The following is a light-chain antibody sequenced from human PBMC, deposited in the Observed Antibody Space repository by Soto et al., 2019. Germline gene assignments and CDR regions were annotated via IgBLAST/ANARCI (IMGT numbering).Light chain of an antibody. CDR3: SSYAGSNNVV. CDR1: SSDVGDYNY. CDR2: DVS. V-gene: IGLV2-8*01. J-gene: IGLJ3*02. Sequence: QSALTQPPSASGSPGQSVTISCTGTSSDVGDYNYVSWYQQYPGKAPKLMIFDVSKRPSGVPDRFSGSKSGNTASLTVSGLQAEDEADYYCSSYAGSNNVVFGGGTKLTVL.